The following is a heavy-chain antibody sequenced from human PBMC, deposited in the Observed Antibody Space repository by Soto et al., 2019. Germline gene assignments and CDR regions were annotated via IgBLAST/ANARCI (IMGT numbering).Heavy chain of an antibody. J-gene: IGHJ4*02. Sequence: QITLKESGPTLVKPTQTLTLTCTFSGFSLSTSGVGVGWIRQPPGKALEWLAIIYWDDEKRYSPSLKTRLTVTKHTSKTQVVLTITNVDPVDTATYYCAHRAYFDSGKQFDYWGQGTLVSVSS. CDR1: GFSLSTSGVG. CDR2: IYWDDEK. D-gene: IGHD3-10*01. CDR3: AHRAYFDSGKQFDY. V-gene: IGHV2-5*02.